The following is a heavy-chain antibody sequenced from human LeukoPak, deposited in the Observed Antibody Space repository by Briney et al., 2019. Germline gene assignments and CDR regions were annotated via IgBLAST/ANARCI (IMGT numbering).Heavy chain of an antibody. CDR3: ARDGNPDAFDI. CDR1: GGSISSGGYY. Sequence: SETLSLTCTVSGGSISSGGYYWSWIRQPPGKGLEWIGYIYHSGSTYYNPSLKSRVTMSVDTSKNQFSLKLSSVTAADTAVYYCARDGNPDAFDIWGQGTMVTVSS. CDR2: IYHSGST. J-gene: IGHJ3*02. V-gene: IGHV4-30-2*01. D-gene: IGHD4-23*01.